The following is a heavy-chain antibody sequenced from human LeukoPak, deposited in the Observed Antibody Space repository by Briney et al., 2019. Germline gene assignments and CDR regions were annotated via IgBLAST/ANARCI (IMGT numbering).Heavy chain of an antibody. D-gene: IGHD3-3*01. J-gene: IGHJ4*02. Sequence: ETLSLTCAVYGGSFSGYYWSWVRQAPGKGLEWVGRIKSKTDGGTTDYAAPVKGRFTISRDDSKNTLYLQMNSLKTEDTAVYYCTTAIFDYWGQGTLVTVSS. CDR1: GGSFSGYY. CDR2: IKSKTDGGTT. V-gene: IGHV3-15*01. CDR3: TTAIFDY.